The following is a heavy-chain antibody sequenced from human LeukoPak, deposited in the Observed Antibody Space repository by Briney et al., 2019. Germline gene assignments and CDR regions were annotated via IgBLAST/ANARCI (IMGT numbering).Heavy chain of an antibody. CDR1: GFTFSTYW. V-gene: IGHV3-48*01. D-gene: IGHD3-16*01. CDR2: ISSSSSTI. Sequence: GGSLRLSCAASGFTFSTYWMMWVRQAPGKGLEWVSYISSSSSTIYYADSVKGRFTISRDNAKNSLYLQMNSLRAEDTAVYYCARPDRGGSYSNFDYWGQGTLVTVSS. CDR3: ARPDRGGSYSNFDY. J-gene: IGHJ4*02.